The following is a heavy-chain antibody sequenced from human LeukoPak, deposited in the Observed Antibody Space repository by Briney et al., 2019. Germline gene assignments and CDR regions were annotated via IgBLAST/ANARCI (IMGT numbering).Heavy chain of an antibody. J-gene: IGHJ4*02. D-gene: IGHD3-22*01. Sequence: SETRSLTCTVSGGSISSYYWSWFRQPPGKGREWIVYIYYSGSTNYNPSLKSRVTISVDTSKNQFSLKLSSVTAADTAVYYCARVRYDSSGHYFDYWGQGTLVIVSS. CDR3: ARVRYDSSGHYFDY. CDR1: GGSISSYY. CDR2: IYYSGST. V-gene: IGHV4-59*01.